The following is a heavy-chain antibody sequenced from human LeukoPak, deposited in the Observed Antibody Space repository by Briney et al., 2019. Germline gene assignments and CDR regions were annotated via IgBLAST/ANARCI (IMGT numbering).Heavy chain of an antibody. CDR2: ICYSGST. Sequence: PSETLSLTCTVSGGSISSSSYYWGWIRQPPGKGLEWIGSICYSGSTYYNPSLKGRVTISVDTSKNQFSLKLSSVTAADTAVYYCARRISSWPPGAWDYWGQGTLVTVSS. CDR1: GGSISSSSYY. CDR3: ARRISSWPPGAWDY. V-gene: IGHV4-39*01. J-gene: IGHJ4*02. D-gene: IGHD6-13*01.